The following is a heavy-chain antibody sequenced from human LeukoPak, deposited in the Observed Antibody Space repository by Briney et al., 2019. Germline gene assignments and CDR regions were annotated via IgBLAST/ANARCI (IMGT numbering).Heavy chain of an antibody. CDR2: ISSSSSYI. CDR3: ARDSITTIVPDAFDI. D-gene: IGHD3-22*01. J-gene: IGHJ3*02. CDR1: GFTFSSYS. V-gene: IGHV3-21*01. Sequence: GGSLRLSCAASGFTFSSYSMNWVRQAPGKGLEWVSSISSSSSYIYYADSVKGRFTISRDNAKNSLYLQMNSLRAEDTAVYYCARDSITTIVPDAFDIWGQGTMVTVSS.